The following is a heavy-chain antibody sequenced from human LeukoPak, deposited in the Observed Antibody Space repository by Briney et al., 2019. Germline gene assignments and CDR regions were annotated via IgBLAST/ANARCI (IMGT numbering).Heavy chain of an antibody. CDR3: ARDGSGSYYY. D-gene: IGHD1-26*01. CDR1: GFTFSSYS. Sequence: GGSLRLSCAASGFTFSSYSMNWVRQAPGKGLEWVSSISSSSYIYYADSVKGRFTISRDNAKNSLYLQMNSLGAEDTAVYYCARDGSGSYYYWGQGTLVTVSS. J-gene: IGHJ4*02. CDR2: ISSSSYI. V-gene: IGHV3-21*01.